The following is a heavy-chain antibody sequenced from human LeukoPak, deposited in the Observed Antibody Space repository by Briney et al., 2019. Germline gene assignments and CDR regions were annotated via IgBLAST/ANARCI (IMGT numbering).Heavy chain of an antibody. J-gene: IGHJ4*02. Sequence: ASVEVSFKASGYTFTSYGISWVRQAPRQGLGWMGWICAYNGNTNYPQKPQGRITMTTDTSTSTAYMELRSLRSDDTAVYYCARDFLAVAGHILYWGEGTLVTVPS. CDR1: GYTFTSYG. V-gene: IGHV1-18*01. CDR2: ICAYNGNT. D-gene: IGHD6-19*01. CDR3: ARDFLAVAGHILY.